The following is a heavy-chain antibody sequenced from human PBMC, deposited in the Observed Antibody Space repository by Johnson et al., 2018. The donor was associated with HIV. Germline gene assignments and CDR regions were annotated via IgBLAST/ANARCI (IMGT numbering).Heavy chain of an antibody. Sequence: VQLVESGGGVVQPGRSLRLSCVASGFTFSSYAMHWVRQAPGKGLEWVSYISSSGSTIYYADSVKGRFTISRDNAKNSLYLQMNSLRAEDTAVYYCARERRANLDPNDAFDIWGQGTMVTVSS. V-gene: IGHV3-48*04. CDR1: GFTFSSYA. CDR3: ARERRANLDPNDAFDI. J-gene: IGHJ3*02. CDR2: ISSSGSTI. D-gene: IGHD4/OR15-4a*01.